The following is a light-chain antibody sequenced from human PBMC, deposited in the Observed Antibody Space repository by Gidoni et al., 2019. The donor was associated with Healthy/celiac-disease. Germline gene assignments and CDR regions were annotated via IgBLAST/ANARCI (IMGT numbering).Light chain of an antibody. CDR2: EVS. J-gene: IGLJ2*01. Sequence: QSALTQPTSVSGSPGQSVTISCTGTSSDVGSYNRVSWYQQPPGTAPKLMIYEVSNRPSGVPDRFSGSKSGNTASLTISGLQAEDESDYYCSLYTSSSTLFGGGTKLTVL. CDR3: SLYTSSSTL. CDR1: SSDVGSYNR. V-gene: IGLV2-18*01.